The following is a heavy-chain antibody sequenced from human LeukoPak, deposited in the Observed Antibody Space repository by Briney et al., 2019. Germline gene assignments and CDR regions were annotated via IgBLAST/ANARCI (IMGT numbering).Heavy chain of an antibody. Sequence: PSETLSLTCAVSGGSISSGGYSWSWIRQPPGKGLEWIGYIYHSGSTYYNPSLKSRVTISVDRSKNQFSLKLSSVTAADTAVYYCARSYINYGVDPWGQGTLVTVSS. CDR3: ARSYINYGVDP. CDR1: GGSISSGGYS. D-gene: IGHD4-11*01. CDR2: IYHSGST. V-gene: IGHV4-30-2*01. J-gene: IGHJ5*02.